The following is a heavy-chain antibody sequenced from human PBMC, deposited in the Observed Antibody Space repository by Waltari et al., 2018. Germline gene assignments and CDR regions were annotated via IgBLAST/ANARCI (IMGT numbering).Heavy chain of an antibody. Sequence: QVHLVQSGTEVKKPGASVRISCKPYAYTLDTFYINWVRQAPGQGLGWMGLLNPSGGSATYAQNFQGRVTMTRDKSTGTIYMELRSLRSDDTAVYYCSRGRDGYRFGSFDMWGQGTLVTVSS. CDR2: LNPSGGSA. D-gene: IGHD3-3*01. CDR1: AYTLDTFY. J-gene: IGHJ3*02. V-gene: IGHV1-46*02. CDR3: SRGRDGYRFGSFDM.